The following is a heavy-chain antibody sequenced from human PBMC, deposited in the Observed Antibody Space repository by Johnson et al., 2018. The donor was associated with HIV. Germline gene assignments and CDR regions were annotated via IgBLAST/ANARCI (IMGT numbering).Heavy chain of an antibody. Sequence: QLVESGGGLVQPGGSLRLSCAASGFTFSSYWMSWVRQAPGKGLEWVANIKQDGSEKYYVDSVKGRFTISRDNAKNSLYLQMNSLRAEDTAVYYCARGDYGGNLDAFDIWGQGTMVTVSS. D-gene: IGHD4-23*01. J-gene: IGHJ3*02. V-gene: IGHV3-7*05. CDR1: GFTFSSYW. CDR2: IKQDGSEK. CDR3: ARGDYGGNLDAFDI.